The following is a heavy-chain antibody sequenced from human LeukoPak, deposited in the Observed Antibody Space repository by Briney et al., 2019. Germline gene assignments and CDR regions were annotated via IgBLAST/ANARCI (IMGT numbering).Heavy chain of an antibody. J-gene: IGHJ4*02. V-gene: IGHV1-2*02. CDR1: GYTFIGYY. Sequence: ASVKVSCKASGYTFIGYYMHWVRQAPGQGLEWMGWINPTSGGANYAQKFQGRVTMTRDTSMSTAYMEMRSLRSDDTAVYYCARAYSGYECDYWGQGTLVTVSS. CDR2: INPTSGGA. CDR3: ARAYSGYECDY. D-gene: IGHD5-12*01.